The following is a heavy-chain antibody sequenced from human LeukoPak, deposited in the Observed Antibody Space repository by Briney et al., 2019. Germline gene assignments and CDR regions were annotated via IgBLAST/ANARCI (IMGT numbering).Heavy chain of an antibody. CDR2: INPSGGST. CDR1: GYTFTSYY. CDR3: ARGYLPTYYYDSSGYYGFDP. Sequence: GASVTVSCKASGYTFTSYYMHWVRQAPGQGLEWMGIINPSGGSTSYAQKFQGRVTMTRDMSTSTVYMELSSLRSEDTAVYYCARGYLPTYYYDSSGYYGFDPWGQGTLVTVSS. D-gene: IGHD3-22*01. V-gene: IGHV1-46*01. J-gene: IGHJ5*02.